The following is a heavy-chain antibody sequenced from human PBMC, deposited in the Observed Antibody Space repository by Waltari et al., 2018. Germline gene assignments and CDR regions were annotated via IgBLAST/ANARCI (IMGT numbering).Heavy chain of an antibody. CDR1: GGSIAGSNYY. Sequence: QLQLQASGPGLVKPSETLSLTCSVSGGSIAGSNYYWGWIRQSPGKGLQSIGRVSYSGSTYYNPSLRSRVAISVDRSKKHFSLRLSSLTGSDTAGYYYARLTVMGATRWFDPWGQGTLVTVSS. CDR2: VSYSGST. CDR3: ARLTVMGATRWFDP. V-gene: IGHV4-39*02. D-gene: IGHD1-26*01. J-gene: IGHJ5*02.